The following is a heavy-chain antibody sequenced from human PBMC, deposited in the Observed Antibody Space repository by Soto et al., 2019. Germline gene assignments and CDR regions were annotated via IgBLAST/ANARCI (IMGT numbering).Heavy chain of an antibody. J-gene: IGHJ5*02. V-gene: IGHV4-34*01. CDR2: INHSGGT. Sequence: SETLSLTCAVYGGSFSGYYWSWIRQPPGKGLEWIGEINHSGGTNYNPSLKSRVTISVDTSKNQFSLRLTSVTAADTAVYYCARDRGGITVSSKPLGEWFDPWGQGTLVTVSS. D-gene: IGHD3-16*01. CDR1: GGSFSGYY. CDR3: ARDRGGITVSSKPLGEWFDP.